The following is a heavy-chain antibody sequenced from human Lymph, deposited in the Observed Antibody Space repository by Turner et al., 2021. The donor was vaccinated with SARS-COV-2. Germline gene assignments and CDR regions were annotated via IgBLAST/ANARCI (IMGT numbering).Heavy chain of an antibody. CDR3: ARGGRPPWQWLGLGNFDY. J-gene: IGHJ4*02. Sequence: EVQLVESGGGLVKPGGSLRLSCAASGFTFSSCSMNWVRKAPGRGLEWVSSISSSSSYIYYADSVKCRFTISRDNAKKSLYLQMNRLRAEDTGVYDCARGGRPPWQWLGLGNFDYWGQGTLVTVSS. V-gene: IGHV3-21*01. CDR1: GFTFSSCS. CDR2: ISSSSSYI. D-gene: IGHD6-19*01.